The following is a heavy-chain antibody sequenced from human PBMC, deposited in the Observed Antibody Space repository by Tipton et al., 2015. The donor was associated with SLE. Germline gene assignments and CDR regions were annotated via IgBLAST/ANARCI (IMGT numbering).Heavy chain of an antibody. V-gene: IGHV4-61*09. CDR2: IYTSGST. CDR1: GGSVTSGSFY. D-gene: IGHD2-2*01. Sequence: TLSLTCTVSGGSVTSGSFYWNWIRQPAGKGLEWIGHIYTSGSTNYNASLDSRVTMSVDTSNNQFSLQLASVTAADTAVYYCARSRCITTSCLLRVRPYIDVWGKGTTVTVSS. J-gene: IGHJ6*03. CDR3: ARSRCITTSCLLRVRPYIDV.